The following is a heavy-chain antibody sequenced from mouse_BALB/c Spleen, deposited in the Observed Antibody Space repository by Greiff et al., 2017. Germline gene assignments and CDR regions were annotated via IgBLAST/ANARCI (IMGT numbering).Heavy chain of an antibody. CDR1: GYSFTSYW. V-gene: IGHV1-5*01. D-gene: IGHD1-1*01. CDR2: IYPGNSDT. CDR3: TRSGPTGLYAMDY. J-gene: IGHJ4*01. Sequence: EVQLQESGTVLARPGASVKISCKASGYSFTSYWMHWVQQRPGQGLEWIGAIYPGNSDTSYNQKFKGKAKLTAVTSASTAYMVLSSLTNEDSAVYSSTRSGPTGLYAMDYWGQGTSVTVSS.